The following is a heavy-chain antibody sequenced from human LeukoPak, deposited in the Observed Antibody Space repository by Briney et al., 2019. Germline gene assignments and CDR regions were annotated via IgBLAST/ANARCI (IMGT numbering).Heavy chain of an antibody. Sequence: ASVKVSCKASGGTFSSYAISWVRQAPGQGLEWMGRIIPIFGIANYAQKFQGRVTITADKSTGTAYMELSSLRSEDTAVYYCALSPVVKDGYYGMDVWGQGTMVTVSS. CDR1: GGTFSSYA. J-gene: IGHJ6*02. CDR2: IIPIFGIA. D-gene: IGHD4-23*01. CDR3: ALSPVVKDGYYGMDV. V-gene: IGHV1-69*04.